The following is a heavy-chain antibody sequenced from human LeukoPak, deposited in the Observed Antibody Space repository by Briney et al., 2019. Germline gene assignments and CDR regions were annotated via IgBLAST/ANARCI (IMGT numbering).Heavy chain of an antibody. CDR3: ARSSYDFWSGYSDFDY. Sequence: PGGSLRLSCAASGFTFSGYWMSWVRQAPGKGLEWVANIKQDGSEKYYVDSVKGRFTISRDNAKNSLYLQMNSLRAEDTAVYYCARSSYDFWSGYSDFDYWGQGTLVTVSS. D-gene: IGHD3-3*01. J-gene: IGHJ4*02. CDR1: GFTFSGYW. V-gene: IGHV3-7*01. CDR2: IKQDGSEK.